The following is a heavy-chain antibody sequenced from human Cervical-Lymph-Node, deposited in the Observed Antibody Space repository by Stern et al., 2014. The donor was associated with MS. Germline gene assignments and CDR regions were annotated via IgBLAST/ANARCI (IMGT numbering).Heavy chain of an antibody. D-gene: IGHD2-21*02. CDR1: GFSFSDAW. Sequence: EEKLVESGGDLVKHGGSLRLSCAVSGFSFSDAWMTWVSQAQGKGMAWVGRVNRQNDGGTTDYAAPVKGRFNISRDDSENTVYLQMSSLKTEDTAIYYCNAWAYCGGDCPRFDYWGQGILVTVSS. CDR3: NAWAYCGGDCPRFDY. V-gene: IGHV3-15*01. J-gene: IGHJ4*02. CDR2: VNRQNDGGTT.